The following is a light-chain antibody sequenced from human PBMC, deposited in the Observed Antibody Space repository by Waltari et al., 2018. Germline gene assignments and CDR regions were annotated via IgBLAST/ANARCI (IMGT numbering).Light chain of an antibody. J-gene: IGKJ4*01. Sequence: EVVMTQSPATLSVSPGERATLSCRASQSIATDLAWYPHKPGQAPRLLSYHASTRATAIPARFRGSGSGTDFTLTLRVLQSEDSAVYYCQQYNRWPPLTFGGGTKVEI. CDR3: QQYNRWPPLT. V-gene: IGKV3D-15*01. CDR1: QSIATD. CDR2: HAS.